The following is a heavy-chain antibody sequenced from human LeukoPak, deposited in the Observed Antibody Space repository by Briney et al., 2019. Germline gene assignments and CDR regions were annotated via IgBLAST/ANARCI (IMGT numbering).Heavy chain of an antibody. CDR2: IYTSGST. CDR3: ARGPRNSDWYSIDY. J-gene: IGHJ4*02. Sequence: PSETLSLTCTVSGGSISNYFWSWIRQPAGKGLEWIGRIYTSGSTDYNPSLKSRVTMSVDTSKNQFSLKLNSVTAADTAVYYCARGPRNSDWYSIDYWGQGTLATVPS. CDR1: GGSISNYF. V-gene: IGHV4-4*07. D-gene: IGHD6-19*01.